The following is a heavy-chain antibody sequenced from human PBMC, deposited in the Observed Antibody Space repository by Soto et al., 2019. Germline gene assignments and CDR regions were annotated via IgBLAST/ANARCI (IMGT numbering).Heavy chain of an antibody. CDR3: TTTRDPNDY. Sequence: EVQLVESGGGLVKPGGSLRLSCAASGLTFSNVWMSWVRQAPGKGLEWVGRMRSKADGGATDYAAPGKGRFTISRDDSKNTLYLQMTSLKTDGTVLYCCTTTRDPNDYWGQGTLVTVSS. CDR2: MRSKADGGAT. V-gene: IGHV3-15*01. CDR1: GLTFSNVW. J-gene: IGHJ4*02.